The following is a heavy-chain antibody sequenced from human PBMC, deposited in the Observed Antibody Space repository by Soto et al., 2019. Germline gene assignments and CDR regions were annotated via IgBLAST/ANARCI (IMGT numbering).Heavy chain of an antibody. CDR3: VKNSGWLNT. CDR2: IDGSGGST. J-gene: IGHJ4*02. D-gene: IGHD3-9*01. V-gene: IGHV3-23*01. CDR1: GFPFGTTD. Sequence: GGSLRLSCAASGFPFGTTDMSWVRQAPGEGLECVSTIDGSGGSTFYADSVKVRFTISRDNSGNTVYLQMNSLRGDDTALYYCVKNSGWLNTWGQGALVTVSS.